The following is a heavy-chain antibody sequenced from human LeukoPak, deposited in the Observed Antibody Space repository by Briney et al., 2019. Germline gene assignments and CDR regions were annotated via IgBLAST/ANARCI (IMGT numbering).Heavy chain of an antibody. D-gene: IGHD3-10*01. J-gene: IGHJ4*02. CDR1: GYTFTVYY. Sequence: ASVMVSCKASGYTFTVYYMHWVRQAPGQGLEWMGWINPNSGATNFAQKFQGRVTMTRDTSISTAYMELSRLRSDDTAVYYCARDTGSPYYFDYWGQGTPVTVSS. CDR3: ARDTGSPYYFDY. V-gene: IGHV1-2*02. CDR2: INPNSGAT.